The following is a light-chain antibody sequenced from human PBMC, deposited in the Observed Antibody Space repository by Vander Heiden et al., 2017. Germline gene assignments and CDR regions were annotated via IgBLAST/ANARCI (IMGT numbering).Light chain of an antibody. J-gene: IGLJ3*02. Sequence: QLVLTQSPSASASLGASVKLTCTLSRGHSSYTIAWHQQQPEKGPRYLMNLNSDGSHNKGDGIPDRFSGSSSGAERYLTISSLQSEDEADYYCQTWGSGVWVFGGGTKLTVL. V-gene: IGLV4-69*01. CDR3: QTWGSGVWV. CDR2: LNSDGSH. CDR1: RGHSSYT.